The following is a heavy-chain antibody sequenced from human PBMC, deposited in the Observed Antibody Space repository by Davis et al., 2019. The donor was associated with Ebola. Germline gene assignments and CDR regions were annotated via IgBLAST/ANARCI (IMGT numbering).Heavy chain of an antibody. D-gene: IGHD6-19*01. CDR1: GFIFSSYA. J-gene: IGHJ4*02. V-gene: IGHV3-23*01. CDR3: AKHGNGWYELDF. CDR2: ISGSGGST. Sequence: GGSLRLSCAASGFIFSSYAMSWLRQAAGKGMEWVSAISGSGGSTYNADSVKGRFTISRDNSKNTLYLQMNSLRADDTAIYYCAKHGNGWYELDFWGQGTLVTVSS.